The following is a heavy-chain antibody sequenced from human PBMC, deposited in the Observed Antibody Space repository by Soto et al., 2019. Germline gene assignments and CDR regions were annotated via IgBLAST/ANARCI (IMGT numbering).Heavy chain of an antibody. CDR3: VRDVGFDFDY. CDR1: GGSISSGGYY. D-gene: IGHD1-26*01. J-gene: IGHJ4*02. Sequence: SETLSLTCTVSGGSISSGGYYWSWIRQHPGKGLEWIGYIYYSGSTYYNPSLKSRITINPDTSKNQFSLHLNSVTPEDTALYYCVRDVGFDFDYWGLGTLVTVSS. CDR2: IYYSGST. V-gene: IGHV4-31*03.